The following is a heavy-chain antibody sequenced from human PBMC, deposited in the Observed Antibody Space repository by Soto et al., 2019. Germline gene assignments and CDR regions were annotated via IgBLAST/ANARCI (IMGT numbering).Heavy chain of an antibody. CDR2: IYYTGST. V-gene: IGHV4-30-2*01. Sequence: SETLSLTCAVSGGSMSRGGQSWSWIRQPPGKGLEWLGFIYYTGSTYYNPSLKSRVTLSVDRSKNQFSLNLTSVTAADTAMYFCARAPPGPSPRWGVWGQGTKVTLSS. D-gene: IGHD3-16*01. J-gene: IGHJ6*02. CDR1: GGSMSRGGQS. CDR3: ARAPPGPSPRWGV.